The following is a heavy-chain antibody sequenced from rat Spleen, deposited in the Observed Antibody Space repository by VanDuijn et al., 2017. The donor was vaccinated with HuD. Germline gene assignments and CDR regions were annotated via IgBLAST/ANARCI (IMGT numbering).Heavy chain of an antibody. Sequence: EVQLVESGGGLVQPGRPLKLSCSASGFTFSDYTMAWVRQAPKKGLEWVASIKYEDFTPYYGDSVMGRFTISRDDGESTLYLQMNDLRSEDTATYYCTRPTTGIPFNYWGQGVMVTVSS. D-gene: IGHD1-9*01. CDR3: TRPTTGIPFNY. CDR2: IKYEDFTP. J-gene: IGHJ2*01. V-gene: IGHV5-22*01. CDR1: GFTFSDYT.